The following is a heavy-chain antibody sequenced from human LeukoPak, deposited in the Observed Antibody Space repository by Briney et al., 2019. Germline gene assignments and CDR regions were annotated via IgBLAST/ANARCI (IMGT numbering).Heavy chain of an antibody. J-gene: IGHJ4*02. Sequence: PGGSLRLSCAASGFTFNDYYMYWIRQAPGKGLEWVSYISRGGNTIYYSDSVKGRFTISRDNAKNSLNLQMNSLRAEDTAVYYCASSRSITFDYWGQGTLVSVSS. CDR1: GFTFNDYY. V-gene: IGHV3-11*01. CDR2: ISRGGNTI. CDR3: ASSRSITFDY.